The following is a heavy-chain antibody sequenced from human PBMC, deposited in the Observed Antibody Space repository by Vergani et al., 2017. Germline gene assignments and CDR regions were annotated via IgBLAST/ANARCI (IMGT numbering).Heavy chain of an antibody. J-gene: IGHJ6*02. CDR2: IYTSGSI. CDR1: GGSISSGSYY. Sequence: QVQLQESGPGLVKPSQTLSLTCTVSGGSISSGSYYWSWIRQPAGKGLEWIGRIYTSGSINYNPSLKSRVTISVDTSKNQFSLKLSSVTAADTAVYYCARGPPYYYGMDVWGQGTTVTVSS. CDR3: ARGPPYYYGMDV. V-gene: IGHV4-61*02.